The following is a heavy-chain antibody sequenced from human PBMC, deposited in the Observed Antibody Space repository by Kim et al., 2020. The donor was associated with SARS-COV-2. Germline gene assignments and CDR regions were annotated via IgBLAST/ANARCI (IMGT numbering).Heavy chain of an antibody. D-gene: IGHD3-10*01. CDR1: GFTFSSYE. Sequence: GGSLRLSCAASGFTFSSYEMNWVRQAPGKGLEWVSYISSSGSTIYYADSVKGRFTISRDNAKNSLYLQMNSLRAEDTAVYYCARDLLLWFGELIYYYYGMDVWGQGTTVTVSS. J-gene: IGHJ6*02. V-gene: IGHV3-48*03. CDR3: ARDLLLWFGELIYYYYGMDV. CDR2: ISSSGSTI.